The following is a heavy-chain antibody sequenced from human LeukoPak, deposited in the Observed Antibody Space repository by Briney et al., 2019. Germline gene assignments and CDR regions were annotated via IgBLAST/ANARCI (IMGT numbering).Heavy chain of an antibody. CDR2: MNPDTGDT. D-gene: IGHD1-26*01. CDR1: GYTFTGYY. V-gene: IGHV1-8*02. CDR3: TRGSLSGSSRDY. J-gene: IGHJ4*02. Sequence: ASVKVSCKPSGYTFTGYYLHWVRQAPGQGLEWMGWMNPDTGDTGYAQRFQGRVIMTRNTSIDTAYMELSGLSSEDTAVYYCTRGSLSGSSRDYWGQGALVTVSS.